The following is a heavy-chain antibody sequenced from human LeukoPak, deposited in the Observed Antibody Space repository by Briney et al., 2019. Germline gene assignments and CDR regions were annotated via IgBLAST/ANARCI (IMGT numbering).Heavy chain of an antibody. Sequence: GGSLRLSCVASGFNFSSYWMSWVRQAPGEGLEWVANIKEYGSETNYMDSVKGRFTISRDNAKNSLYLQTNSLRAEDTAVYYCARSLTTVTTSAYWGQGTLVTVSS. CDR2: IKEYGSET. J-gene: IGHJ4*02. D-gene: IGHD4-17*01. CDR3: ARSLTTVTTSAY. V-gene: IGHV3-7*01. CDR1: GFNFSSYW.